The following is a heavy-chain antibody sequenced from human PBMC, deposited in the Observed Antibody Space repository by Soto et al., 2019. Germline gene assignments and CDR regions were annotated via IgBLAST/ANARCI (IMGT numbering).Heavy chain of an antibody. CDR2: IWYDGSKK. V-gene: IGHV3-33*01. CDR1: GITFSSYG. J-gene: IGHJ4*02. CDR3: ASLEFDY. Sequence: QVQLVESGGGGVQPGGSLRLSCAASGITFSSYGMHCVRQAPGKGLEWVSLIWYDGSKKYYADSVQGRFTISRDNSKNTLYLQRHSLRAEDTAVYYCASLEFDYWGQGTLVTVSS.